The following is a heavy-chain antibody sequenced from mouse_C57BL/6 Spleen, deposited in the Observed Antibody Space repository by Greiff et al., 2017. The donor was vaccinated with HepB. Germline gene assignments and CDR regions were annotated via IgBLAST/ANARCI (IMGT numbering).Heavy chain of an antibody. V-gene: IGHV1-42*01. Sequence: VQLQQSGPELVKPGASVKISCKASGYSFTGYYMNWVKQSPEKSLEWIGEINPSTGGTTYNQKFKAKATLTVDKSSSTAYMQLKSLISEDSAVYYCASDSSGYGFAYWGQGTLVTVSA. J-gene: IGHJ3*01. CDR3: ASDSSGYGFAY. CDR1: GYSFTGYY. D-gene: IGHD3-2*02. CDR2: INPSTGGT.